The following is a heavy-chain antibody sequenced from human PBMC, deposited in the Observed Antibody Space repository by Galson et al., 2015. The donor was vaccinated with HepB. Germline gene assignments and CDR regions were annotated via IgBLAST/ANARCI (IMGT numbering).Heavy chain of an antibody. J-gene: IGHJ4*02. CDR3: TTRQNPLL. Sequence: SLRLSCGASGFTFTNAWMSWVRQAPGKGLEWVGRIKSRSDGGTTDYSAPVKGRFTISRDDSKNTLYLQMNSLKTEDTAVYYCTTRQNPLLWGRGTLVTVSS. CDR1: GFTFTNAW. V-gene: IGHV3-15*01. D-gene: IGHD3-10*01. CDR2: IKSRSDGGTT.